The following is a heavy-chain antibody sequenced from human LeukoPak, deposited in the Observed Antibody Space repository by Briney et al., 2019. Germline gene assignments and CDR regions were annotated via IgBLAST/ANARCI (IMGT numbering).Heavy chain of an antibody. Sequence: GGSLRLSCAASGFTFSSYAMRWVRQAPGKGLEWVSAISGSGGSTYYADSVKGRFTISRDNSKNTLYLQINSLRAEDTAVYHCAKGDGQQRMKDFDHWGQGTLVTVSS. V-gene: IGHV3-23*01. CDR3: AKGDGQQRMKDFDH. CDR2: ISGSGGST. J-gene: IGHJ4*02. D-gene: IGHD2-15*01. CDR1: GFTFSSYA.